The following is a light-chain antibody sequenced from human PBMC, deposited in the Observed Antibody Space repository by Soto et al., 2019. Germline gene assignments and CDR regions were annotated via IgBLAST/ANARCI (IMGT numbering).Light chain of an antibody. CDR3: QQSYTTPQT. V-gene: IGKV1-5*01. Sequence: DIQMTQSPSTLSASVGDRVTITCRASQSISSWLAWYQQKPGKAPKLLIYDASSLESGAPSRFSGSGSGTDFTLTISSLQPEDFATYYCQQSYTTPQTFGQGTKVDIK. J-gene: IGKJ1*01. CDR1: QSISSW. CDR2: DAS.